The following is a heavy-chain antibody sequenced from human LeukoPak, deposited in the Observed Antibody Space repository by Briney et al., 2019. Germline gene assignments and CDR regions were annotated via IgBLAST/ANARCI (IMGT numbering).Heavy chain of an antibody. D-gene: IGHD6-13*01. CDR3: ARAGSLRPPIYFDY. CDR2: IYYSGST. V-gene: IGHV4-59*01. Sequence: PSETLSLTCTVSGGSISSYYWSWIRQPPGKGLEWIGYIYYSGSTNYNPSLKSRVTISVDTSKNQFSLKLSSVTAADTAVYYCARAGSLRPPIYFDYWGQDTLVPVSS. J-gene: IGHJ4*02. CDR1: GGSISSYY.